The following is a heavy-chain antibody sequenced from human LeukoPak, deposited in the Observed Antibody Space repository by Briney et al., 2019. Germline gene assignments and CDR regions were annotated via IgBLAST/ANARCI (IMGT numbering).Heavy chain of an antibody. CDR3: ARGRYYDSSGLADY. V-gene: IGHV1-8*01. J-gene: IGHJ4*02. Sequence: ASVKVSCKTSGYTFTDYDVYWVRQATGQGLEWMGWTNPISGNTGYAQKFQDRGTMTRSTSISTAYMELSSLTSEDTAVYYCARGRYYDSSGLADYWGQGTLVTVSS. CDR1: GYTFTDYD. CDR2: TNPISGNT. D-gene: IGHD3-22*01.